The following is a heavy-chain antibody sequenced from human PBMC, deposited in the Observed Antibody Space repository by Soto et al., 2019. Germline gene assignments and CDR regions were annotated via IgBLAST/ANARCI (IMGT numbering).Heavy chain of an antibody. CDR1: GYTFTGYY. CDR2: INPNSGGT. D-gene: IGHD1-26*01. V-gene: IGHV1-2*02. J-gene: IGHJ4*02. Sequence: ASVKVSCKASGYTFTGYYMHWVRQAPGQGLEWMGWINPNSGGTNYAQKFQGRVTMTRDTSISTAYMELSRLRSDDTAVYYCARSGRVGDTPTAFDYWGQGTLVTVSS. CDR3: ARSGRVGDTPTAFDY.